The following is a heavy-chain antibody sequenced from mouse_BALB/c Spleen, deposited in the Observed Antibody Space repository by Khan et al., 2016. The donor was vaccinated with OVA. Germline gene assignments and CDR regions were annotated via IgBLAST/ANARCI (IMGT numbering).Heavy chain of an antibody. CDR2: FYPGTGST. CDR1: GYIFTRYW. J-gene: IGHJ4*01. Sequence: QVQLKQSGAELVRPGASVKLSCKTSGYIFTRYWIHWVKQRSGKGLEWIARFYPGTGSTYYNEKFKGKSTLNADKSSSTAYMTRSSLKSEDSAVYFCARGGYDNQAMDYWGEGTSVTVSS. D-gene: IGHD2-10*02. V-gene: IGHV1-76*01. CDR3: ARGGYDNQAMDY.